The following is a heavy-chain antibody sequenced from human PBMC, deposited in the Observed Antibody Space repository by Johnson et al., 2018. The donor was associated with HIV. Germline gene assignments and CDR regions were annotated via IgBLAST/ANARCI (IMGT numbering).Heavy chain of an antibody. CDR2: INWNGGST. CDR3: ARAVRTGPSPGFVFDI. CDR1: GFTFDDYG. V-gene: IGHV3-20*04. J-gene: IGHJ3*02. Sequence: VQLVESGGGVVRPGGSLRLSCEASGFTFDDYGMSWVRQAPGQGLEWVSDINWNGGSTRYTDSVKGRFTISRDNAKKSFYLQMNTRRAEDTALYYCARAVRTGPSPGFVFDIWGQGTMVTVSS. D-gene: IGHD1-1*01.